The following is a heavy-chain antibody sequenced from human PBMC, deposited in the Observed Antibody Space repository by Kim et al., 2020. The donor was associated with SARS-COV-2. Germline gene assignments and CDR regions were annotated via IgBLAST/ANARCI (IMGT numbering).Heavy chain of an antibody. CDR3: ARYPVVDATRPLFEY. CDR2: ISISSSCI. D-gene: IGHD2-15*01. V-gene: IGHV3-21*01. J-gene: IGHJ4*02. CDR1: GFTFSNYS. Sequence: GGSLRLSCAASGFTFSNYSMSWVRQVPGKGLEWVSSISISSSCIYYADSVKGRFTISRDNAKNSLFLQMNSQRAEDAAVYYCARYPVVDATRPLFEYWGQGTLATVPP.